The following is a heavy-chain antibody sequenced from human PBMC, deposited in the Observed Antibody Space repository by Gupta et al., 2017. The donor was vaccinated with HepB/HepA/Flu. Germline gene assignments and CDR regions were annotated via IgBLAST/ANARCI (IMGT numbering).Heavy chain of an antibody. Sequence: EVQLVESGGGLVQPGGSLKLSCAASGFTFRGPAMLWGRQSSGKGLECVGRIRDKANSYATAYAASVKGRFTISRDDSENTAYLQMNSLKTEDTAMYYCTTAESGYVDYWGQGTLVTVSS. CDR2: IRDKANSYAT. V-gene: IGHV3-73*01. CDR3: TTAESGYVDY. CDR1: GFTFRGPA. D-gene: IGHD1-26*01. J-gene: IGHJ4*02.